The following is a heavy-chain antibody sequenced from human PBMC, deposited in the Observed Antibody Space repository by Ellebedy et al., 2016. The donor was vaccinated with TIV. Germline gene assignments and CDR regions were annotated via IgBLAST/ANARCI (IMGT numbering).Heavy chain of an antibody. D-gene: IGHD3-22*01. J-gene: IGHJ6*03. CDR2: IYYSGST. CDR3: ARGLVSVVIAGMDV. V-gene: IGHV4-31*03. Sequence: SETLSLXXTVSGGSISSGGYYWSWIRQHPGKGLEWIGYIYYSGSTYYNPSLKSRVTISVDTSKNQFSLKLSSVTAADTAVYYCARGLVSVVIAGMDVWGKGTTVTVSS. CDR1: GGSISSGGYY.